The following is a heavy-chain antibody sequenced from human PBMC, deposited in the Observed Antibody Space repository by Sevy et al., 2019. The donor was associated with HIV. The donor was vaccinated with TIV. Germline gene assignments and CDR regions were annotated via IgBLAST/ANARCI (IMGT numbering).Heavy chain of an antibody. Sequence: GGSLRLSCAASGFTFSTYPMHWVRQAPGKGLEWVSLISWDGGSTYYADSVKGRFTISRGNSKNSLYLQMNSLRAEDTALYYCAKPYRIAVAGDYYYSGMDVWGQGTTVTVSS. CDR2: ISWDGGST. J-gene: IGHJ6*02. CDR3: AKPYRIAVAGDYYYSGMDV. D-gene: IGHD6-13*01. CDR1: GFTFSTYP. V-gene: IGHV3-43D*03.